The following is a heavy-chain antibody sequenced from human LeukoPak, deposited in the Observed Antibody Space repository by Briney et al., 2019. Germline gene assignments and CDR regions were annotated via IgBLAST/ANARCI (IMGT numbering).Heavy chain of an antibody. D-gene: IGHD5-24*01. CDR2: IIPIFSST. CDR3: ARGTWLQSQAFDI. V-gene: IGHV1-69*13. CDR1: GDTFSSYA. Sequence: GPSVKVSCKASGDTFSSYAISWVRQAPGQGLEWMGVIIPIFSSTNDAQKFQGRVTITADESTSTAYMEVSSLRSEDTAMYYCARGTWLQSQAFDIWGQGTMVTVSS. J-gene: IGHJ3*02.